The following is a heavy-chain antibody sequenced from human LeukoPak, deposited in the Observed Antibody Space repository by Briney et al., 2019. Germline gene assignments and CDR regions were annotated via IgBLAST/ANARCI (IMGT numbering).Heavy chain of an antibody. V-gene: IGHV4-31*03. CDR2: IFYSGFT. J-gene: IGHJ4*02. Sequence: PSETLSLTCTVSGGSLSSGGYYWSWIRQLPGKGLEWIGYIFYSGFTYYNPSLKSRITISVDTSKNQFSLSLSSVTAADTAVYYCARVGRGGTTVEYWGQGTLVTVSS. CDR3: ARVGRGGTTVEY. D-gene: IGHD1-7*01. CDR1: GGSLSSGGYY.